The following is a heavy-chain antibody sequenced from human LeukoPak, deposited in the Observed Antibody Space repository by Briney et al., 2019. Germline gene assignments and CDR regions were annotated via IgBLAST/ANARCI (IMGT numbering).Heavy chain of an antibody. CDR3: ARVVAGVGAAFDY. D-gene: IGHD6-13*01. CDR1: GYTFTDYY. CDR2: IDPNTGGT. V-gene: IGHV1-2*02. Sequence: ASVKVSCKASGYTFTDYYMHWVRQAPGQGLEGMGWIDPNTGGTNYAQKFQDRVTMTGDTSISTAYMELNRLRSDDTAVYYCARVVAGVGAAFDYWGQGTLVTVSS. J-gene: IGHJ4*02.